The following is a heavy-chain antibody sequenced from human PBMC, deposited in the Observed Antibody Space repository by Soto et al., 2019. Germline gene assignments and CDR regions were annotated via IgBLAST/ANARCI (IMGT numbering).Heavy chain of an antibody. CDR1: GGSFSGYY. Sequence: SETLSLTCAVYGGSFSGYYWSWIRQPPGKGLEWIGEINHSGSTNYNPSLKSRVTISVDTSKNQFSLKLSSVTAADTAVYYCATGSDIVVVPAAHYFDYWGQGTLVTVSS. CDR3: ATGSDIVVVPAAHYFDY. CDR2: INHSGST. J-gene: IGHJ4*02. V-gene: IGHV4-34*01. D-gene: IGHD2-2*01.